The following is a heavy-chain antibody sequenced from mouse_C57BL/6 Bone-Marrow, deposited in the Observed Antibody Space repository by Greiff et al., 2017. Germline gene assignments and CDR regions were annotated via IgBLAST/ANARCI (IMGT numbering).Heavy chain of an antibody. Sequence: VQLQQSGAELAKPGASVKLSCKASGYTFTSYWMHWVKQRPGQGLEWIGYLNPSSGYTKYNKKFKDKATLTADKSSNTAYMQLSRLTYEDSAVYYCAMGRGVYAMDYWGQGTSVTVSS. J-gene: IGHJ4*01. CDR1: GYTFTSYW. CDR3: AMGRGVYAMDY. D-gene: IGHD1-1*01. CDR2: LNPSSGYT. V-gene: IGHV1-7*01.